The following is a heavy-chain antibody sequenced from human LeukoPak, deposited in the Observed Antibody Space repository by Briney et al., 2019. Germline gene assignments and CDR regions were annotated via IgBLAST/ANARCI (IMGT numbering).Heavy chain of an antibody. V-gene: IGHV3-30*02. CDR1: GFTFSSYG. CDR3: ANLLGIGGYSWFDP. Sequence: GGSLRLSCAASGFTFSSYGMHWVRQAPGKGLEWVAFIRYDGSNKYYADSVKGRFTISRDNSKNTLYLQMNSLRAEDTAVYYCANLLGIGGYSWFDPWGQGTLVTVSS. J-gene: IGHJ5*02. D-gene: IGHD3-16*01. CDR2: IRYDGSNK.